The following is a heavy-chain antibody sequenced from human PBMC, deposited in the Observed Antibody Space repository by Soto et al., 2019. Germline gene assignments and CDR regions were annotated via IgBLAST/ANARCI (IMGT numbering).Heavy chain of an antibody. Sequence: WASVKVSCKASGYTFTSYGISWVRQAPGQGLEWMGWISAYNGNTNYAQKLQGRVTMTTDTSTSTAYMELRSLRSDDTAVYYCARDPLTIAAAGMRYDYYYYGMDVWGQGTTVTVSS. CDR1: GYTFTSYG. D-gene: IGHD6-13*01. CDR3: ARDPLTIAAAGMRYDYYYYGMDV. CDR2: ISAYNGNT. V-gene: IGHV1-18*01. J-gene: IGHJ6*02.